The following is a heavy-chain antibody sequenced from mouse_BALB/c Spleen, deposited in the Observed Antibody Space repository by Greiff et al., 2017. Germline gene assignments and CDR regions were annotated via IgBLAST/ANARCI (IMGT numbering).Heavy chain of an antibody. CDR1: GFTFTDYY. V-gene: IGHV7-3*02. CDR2: IRNKANGYTT. CDR3: ARKDYYGSYYFDY. J-gene: IGHJ2*01. Sequence: EVKVEESGGGLVQPGGSLRLSCATSGFTFTDYYMSWVRQPPGKALEWLGFIRNKANGYTTEYSASVKGRFTISRDNSQSILYLQMNTLRAEDSATYYCARKDYYGSYYFDYWGQGTTLTVSS. D-gene: IGHD1-2*01.